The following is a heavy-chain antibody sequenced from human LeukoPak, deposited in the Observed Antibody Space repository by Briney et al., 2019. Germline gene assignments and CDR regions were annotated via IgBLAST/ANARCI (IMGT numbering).Heavy chain of an antibody. J-gene: IGHJ6*03. CDR2: ITSSGTYT. D-gene: IGHD1-26*01. Sequence: PGGSLRLSCADSGFTFSNYNMNWVRQAPGKAMEWVSSITSSGTYTFYADSVKGRFTISRDNAKNSLYLQMDSLGPEDTAVYYCARDPYSGNYGTYYYYYMDVWGKGTTVTISS. CDR1: GFTFSNYN. CDR3: ARDPYSGNYGTYYYYYMDV. V-gene: IGHV3-21*01.